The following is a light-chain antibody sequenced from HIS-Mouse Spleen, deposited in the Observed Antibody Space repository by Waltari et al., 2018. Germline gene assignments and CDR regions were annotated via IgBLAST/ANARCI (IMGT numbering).Light chain of an antibody. Sequence: QSVLPQPPSASGTPGQRVTISCFGSSSNIGSNTLNWYQQLPGTAPKLLIYSNNQRPSGVPDRFSGSKSGTSASLAISGLQSEDEADYYCAAWDDSLNAVVFGGGTKLTVL. CDR1: SSNIGSNT. CDR3: AAWDDSLNAVV. J-gene: IGLJ2*01. V-gene: IGLV1-44*01. CDR2: SNN.